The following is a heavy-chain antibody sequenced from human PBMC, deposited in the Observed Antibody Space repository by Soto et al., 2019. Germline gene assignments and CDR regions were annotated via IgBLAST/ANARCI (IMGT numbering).Heavy chain of an antibody. CDR2: IFSNYEK. D-gene: IGHD3-10*01. J-gene: IGHJ6*03. CDR3: ARVDECFGEPFPSYSYFMDV. Sequence: QVTLKESGPVLVKPTETLTLTCTVSGFSLSNARVGVSWIRQPPGRALECLAHIFSNYEKSYNTSLKSRLTSPKATSKRQSVLTMTNMAPVDTANYYCARVDECFGEPFPSYSYFMDVWGKGTKVTVAS. V-gene: IGHV2-26*01. CDR1: GFSLSNARVG.